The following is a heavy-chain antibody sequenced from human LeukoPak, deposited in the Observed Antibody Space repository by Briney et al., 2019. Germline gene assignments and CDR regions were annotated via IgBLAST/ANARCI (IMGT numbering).Heavy chain of an antibody. D-gene: IGHD3-10*01. CDR3: ARGGVVEYYFDY. CDR2: INHSGST. CDR1: GGSFSGYY. Sequence: SETLSLTCAVYGGSFSGYYWSWIRQPPGKGLEWIGEINHSGSTNYNPSLKSRVTISVDTSKNQFSLKLSSVTAADTAVYYCARGGVVEYYFDYWGREPWSPSPQ. J-gene: IGHJ4*02. V-gene: IGHV4-34*01.